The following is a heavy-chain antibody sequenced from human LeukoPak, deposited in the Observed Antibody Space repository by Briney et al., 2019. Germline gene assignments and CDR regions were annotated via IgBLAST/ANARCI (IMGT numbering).Heavy chain of an antibody. CDR3: ARDIVYLIDEDYG. J-gene: IGHJ4*02. V-gene: IGHV4-4*07. CDR2: IHTWWSA. D-gene: IGHD4-17*01. Sequence: SETLCLTCSVSGSSFNTYYWSWIRQPAGKALEWIGRIHTWWSAHYSPCLQSRVTISVDMSKKEFSLKLTSGTAADTAVYYCARDIVYLIDEDYGWGQGILVTVSS. CDR1: GSSFNTYY.